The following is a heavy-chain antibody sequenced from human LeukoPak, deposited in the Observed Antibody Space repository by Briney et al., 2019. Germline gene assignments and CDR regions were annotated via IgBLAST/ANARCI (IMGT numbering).Heavy chain of an antibody. V-gene: IGHV4-61*02. CDR1: GGSISSSSYY. Sequence: SETLSLTCTVTGGSISSSSYYWSWIRQPAGKGLKWIGRIYTSGSTNYNPSLKSRVTISVDTSKNQFSLKLSSVTAADTAVYYCARSIVVVPAAHTPYYYYYYMDVWGKGTTVTVSS. CDR3: ARSIVVVPAAHTPYYYYYYMDV. J-gene: IGHJ6*03. D-gene: IGHD2-2*01. CDR2: IYTSGST.